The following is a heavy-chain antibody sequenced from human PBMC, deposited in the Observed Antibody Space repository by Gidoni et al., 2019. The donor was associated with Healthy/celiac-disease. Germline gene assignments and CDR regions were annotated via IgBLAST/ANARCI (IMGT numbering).Heavy chain of an antibody. Sequence: EVQLVQSGAEVKKPGASLKISCQGSGYSFTSYWLGLVGQMPGKGLEWMGIIYPGDSDTRYSPSYQGQVTISADKSISADYLQWSSLKASDTAMYYCARLGCSGGSCYSGLPHYGMDVWGQGTTVTVSS. CDR1: GYSFTSYW. CDR2: IYPGDSDT. CDR3: ARLGCSGGSCYSGLPHYGMDV. D-gene: IGHD2-15*01. V-gene: IGHV5-51*01. J-gene: IGHJ6*02.